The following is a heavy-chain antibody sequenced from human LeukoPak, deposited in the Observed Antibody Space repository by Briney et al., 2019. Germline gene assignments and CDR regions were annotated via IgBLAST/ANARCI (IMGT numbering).Heavy chain of an antibody. D-gene: IGHD3-10*01. CDR2: IYYSGST. CDR1: GGSISSNSYY. Sequence: SETLSLTCAVSGGSISSNSYYWGWIRQPPGKGLEWIGSIYYSGSTYYNPSLKSRVTISADTSKNQFSLKLSSVTAADTAVYYCARTRYYYNSRSYGAPYYDYWGQGTLVTVSS. V-gene: IGHV4-39*01. CDR3: ARTRYYYNSRSYGAPYYDY. J-gene: IGHJ4*02.